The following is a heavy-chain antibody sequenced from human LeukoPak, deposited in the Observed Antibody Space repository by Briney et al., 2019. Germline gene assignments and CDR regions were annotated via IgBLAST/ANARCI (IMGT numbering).Heavy chain of an antibody. D-gene: IGHD3-9*01. CDR3: ARDKLRHFDWSTKENGNYFDY. CDR1: GGTYSSYA. CDR2: IIPIFGTA. Sequence: ASVKVSCKASGGTYSSYAISWVRQAPGQGLEWMGGIIPIFGTANYAQKFQGRVTITADESTSTAYMELSSLRSEDTAVYYCARDKLRHFDWSTKENGNYFDYWGQGTLVTVSS. J-gene: IGHJ4*02. V-gene: IGHV1-69*13.